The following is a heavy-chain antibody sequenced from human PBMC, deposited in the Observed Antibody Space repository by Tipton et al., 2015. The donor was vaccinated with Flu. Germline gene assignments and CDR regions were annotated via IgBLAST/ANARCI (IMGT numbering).Heavy chain of an antibody. CDR1: GYTFTSYY. J-gene: IGHJ4*02. V-gene: IGHV1-46*01. Sequence: QLVQSGAEVKKPGASVKVSCKASGYTFTSYYMHWVRQAPGQGLEWMGIINPSGGSTSYAQKFQGRVTMTRDTSTSTVYMELSSLRSEDTAVYYCARDLSVGGGGDCFGYWGQGTLVTVSS. CDR2: INPSGGST. D-gene: IGHD2-21*01. CDR3: ARDLSVGGGGDCFGY.